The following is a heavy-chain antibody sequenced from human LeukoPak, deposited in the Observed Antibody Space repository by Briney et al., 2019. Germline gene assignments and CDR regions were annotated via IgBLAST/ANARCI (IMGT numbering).Heavy chain of an antibody. CDR2: ISGSGGST. D-gene: IGHD3-10*01. Sequence: GGSLRLSCAASGFTFSSYGTSWVRQAPGKGLEWVSAISGSGGSTYYADSVKGRFTISRDNAKNTLYLQMNSLRAEDTAVYYCARGDWVRGFDPWGQGALVTVSS. CDR1: GFTFSSYG. CDR3: ARGDWVRGFDP. J-gene: IGHJ5*02. V-gene: IGHV3-23*01.